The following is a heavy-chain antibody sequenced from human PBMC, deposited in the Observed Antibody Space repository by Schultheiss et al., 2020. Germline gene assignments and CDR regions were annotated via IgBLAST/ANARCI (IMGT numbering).Heavy chain of an antibody. J-gene: IGHJ4*02. V-gene: IGHV4-39*07. CDR2: INHSGST. Sequence: SETLSLTCTVSGGSISSGSYYWSWIRQPPGKGLEWIGEINHSGSTNYNPSLKSRVTISVDTSKNQFSLKLSSVTAADTAVYYCARERYEGFDYWGQGTLVTVSS. CDR1: GGSISSGSYY. D-gene: IGHD1-1*01. CDR3: ARERYEGFDY.